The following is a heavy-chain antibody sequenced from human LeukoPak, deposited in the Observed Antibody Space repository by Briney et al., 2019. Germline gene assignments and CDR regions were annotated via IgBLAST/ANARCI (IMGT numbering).Heavy chain of an antibody. Sequence: KPSETLSLTCSVSGGSISSFYWSWIRQPPGKGLEWIGYVYYSGSINYNPSLKSRVTISVDTSKNQVSLKLTSVTAADTAVYYCARYVWGSYPTFEDYWGQGTPVTVSS. CDR3: ARYVWGSYPTFEDY. CDR2: VYYSGSI. CDR1: GGSISSFY. D-gene: IGHD3-16*02. V-gene: IGHV4-59*01. J-gene: IGHJ4*02.